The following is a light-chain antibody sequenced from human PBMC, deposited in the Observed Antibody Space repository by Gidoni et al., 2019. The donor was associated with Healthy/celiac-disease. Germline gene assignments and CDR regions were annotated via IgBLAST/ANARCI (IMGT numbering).Light chain of an antibody. Sequence: DIQMTQSPSSLSASVGDRVTITCRASQSISSYLNWYQQKPGKAPKLLIYAASSLQSGVPSRFSGSRSGTDFTLTISSLQPEDFATYYCQQRYSTPLTFGPGTKVDIK. CDR1: QSISSY. J-gene: IGKJ3*01. CDR3: QQRYSTPLT. CDR2: AAS. V-gene: IGKV1-39*01.